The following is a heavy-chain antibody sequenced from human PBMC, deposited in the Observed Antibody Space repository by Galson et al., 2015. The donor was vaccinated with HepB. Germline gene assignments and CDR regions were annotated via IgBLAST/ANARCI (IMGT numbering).Heavy chain of an antibody. CDR1: GYTFTGYY. D-gene: IGHD1/OR15-1a*01. Sequence: SVKVSCKASGYTFTGYYMHWVRQAPGQGLEWMGRISPNSGGTNYAQKFQGRVTMTRDTSISTAYMELSRLRSDDTAVYYCARDHRDWNNFDYWGQGTLVTVSS. V-gene: IGHV1-2*06. CDR3: ARDHRDWNNFDY. CDR2: ISPNSGGT. J-gene: IGHJ4*02.